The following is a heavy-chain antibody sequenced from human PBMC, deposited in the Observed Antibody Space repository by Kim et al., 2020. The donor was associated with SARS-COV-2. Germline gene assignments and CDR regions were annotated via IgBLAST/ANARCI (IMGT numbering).Heavy chain of an antibody. J-gene: IGHJ5*02. V-gene: IGHV3-73*01. Sequence: GGSLRLSCAASGFTLSGTATHWVHQASGKGLEWVGRIKSKGNTYATAYGASVKGRFTISRDDSENTAYLQMNSLKAEDTAVYYCTSGYCSGGTCYPQFDPWGQGTLVTVSS. CDR3: TSGYCSGGTCYPQFDP. D-gene: IGHD2-15*01. CDR2: IKSKGNTYAT. CDR1: GFTLSGTA.